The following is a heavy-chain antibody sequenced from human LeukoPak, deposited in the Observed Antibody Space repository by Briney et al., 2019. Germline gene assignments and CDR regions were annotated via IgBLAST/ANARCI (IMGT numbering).Heavy chain of an antibody. D-gene: IGHD5-12*01. CDR1: GFTFSTFA. CDR3: AKAFSAYENWPPNWFDP. J-gene: IGHJ5*02. V-gene: IGHV3-23*01. Sequence: GGSLRLSCAASGFTFSTFAMSWVRQAPGKGLEWVSAISGSGGGTYYADSVRGRLTISRDNSKNTLYLQMSSLRAEDTAVYYCAKAFSAYENWPPNWFDPWGQGTLVTVSS. CDR2: ISGSGGGT.